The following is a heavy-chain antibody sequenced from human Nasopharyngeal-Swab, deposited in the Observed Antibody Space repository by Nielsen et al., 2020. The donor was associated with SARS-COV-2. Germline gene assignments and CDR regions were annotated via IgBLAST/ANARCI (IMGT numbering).Heavy chain of an antibody. D-gene: IGHD6-25*01. Sequence: ASVKVSCKASGYTFTSYAMHWVRQAPGQRLEWMGWINAGNGNTKYSQKFQGRVTITRDTSASTAYMELSSLRSEDTAAYYCAMEASGDGMDVWGQGTTVTVSS. CDR2: INAGNGNT. J-gene: IGHJ6*02. CDR3: AMEASGDGMDV. CDR1: GYTFTSYA. V-gene: IGHV1-3*01.